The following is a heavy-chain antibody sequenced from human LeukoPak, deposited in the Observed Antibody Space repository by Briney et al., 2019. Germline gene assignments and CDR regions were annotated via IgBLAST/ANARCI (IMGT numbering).Heavy chain of an antibody. CDR3: GTLLSNGPFDY. V-gene: IGHV1-2*06. Sequence: GASVKVSCKASGYTFSGCYLHWVRQAPGQGLEWMGRINPNSGATKYAQKFQGRVTMTRDTSISTAYMELSGLRSDDTAVYYCGTLLSNGPFDYWGQGSLVTVSS. J-gene: IGHJ4*02. CDR1: GYTFSGCY. CDR2: INPNSGAT.